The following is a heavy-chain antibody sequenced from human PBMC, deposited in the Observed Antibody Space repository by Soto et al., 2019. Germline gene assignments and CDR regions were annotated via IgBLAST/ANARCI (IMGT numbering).Heavy chain of an antibody. V-gene: IGHV4-59*01. CDR1: GGSISSYY. J-gene: IGHJ5*02. Sequence: PSETLALTCTVSGGSISSYYWSWIRQPPGKGLEWIGYIYYSGSTNYNPSLKSRVTISVDTSKNQFSLKLSSVTAADTAVYYCARSLVVVAATDLRGWFDPWAQGTLVTGSS. D-gene: IGHD2-15*01. CDR3: ARSLVVVAATDLRGWFDP. CDR2: IYYSGST.